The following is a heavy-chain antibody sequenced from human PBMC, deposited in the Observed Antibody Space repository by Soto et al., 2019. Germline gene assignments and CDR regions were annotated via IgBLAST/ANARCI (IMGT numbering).Heavy chain of an antibody. CDR2: IYHSGST. J-gene: IGHJ5*02. D-gene: IGHD3-10*01. Sequence: SETLSLTCAVSGGSISSGGYSWSWIRQPPGKGVVWFGYIYHSGSTYYSRSLKSRVTISVDRSKNQFSLKLSSVTAADTAVYYCARAESITMVRGAWFDPWGQGTLVTVSS. V-gene: IGHV4-30-2*01. CDR3: ARAESITMVRGAWFDP. CDR1: GGSISSGGYS.